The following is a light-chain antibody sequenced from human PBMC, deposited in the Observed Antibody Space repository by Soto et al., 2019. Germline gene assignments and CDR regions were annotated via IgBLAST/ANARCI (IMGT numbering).Light chain of an antibody. CDR3: QSYDSSRGV. CDR2: GNS. V-gene: IGLV1-40*01. CDR1: SSNIGAGYD. J-gene: IGLJ1*01. Sequence: QSVLTQPPSVSGAPGQMVTISCTGSSSNIGAGYDVHWYQQLPGTAPKLLIYGNSNRPSGVPDRFSGSKSGTSASLAITGLQAEDEADYYCQSYDSSRGVFGTGTKLTVL.